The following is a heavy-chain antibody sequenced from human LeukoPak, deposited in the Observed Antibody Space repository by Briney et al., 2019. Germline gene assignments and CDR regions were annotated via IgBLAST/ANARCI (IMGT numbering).Heavy chain of an antibody. CDR2: IRSKANSYAT. Sequence: GGSLRLSCAASGFTFSGSAMHWVRQASGKGLEWVGRIRSKANSYATAYAASVKGRFTISRDDSKNTAYLQMNSLKTEDTAVYYCTRHGPLYDYVWGSYRYDLDYWGQGTLDTVSS. CDR1: GFTFSGSA. V-gene: IGHV3-73*01. J-gene: IGHJ4*02. D-gene: IGHD3-16*02. CDR3: TRHGPLYDYVWGSYRYDLDY.